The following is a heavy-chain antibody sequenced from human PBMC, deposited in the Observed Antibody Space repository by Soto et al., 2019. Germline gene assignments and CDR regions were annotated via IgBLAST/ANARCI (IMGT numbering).Heavy chain of an antibody. Sequence: PSETLCVTSTVAGGYIISYGWSWIRQPPGKGLEWIGYIYYSGSTNYNPSLKSRVTISVDTSKNQFSLKLSSVTAADTAVYYCARADPYGDYDLFDYWGQGTLVTVSS. D-gene: IGHD4-17*01. J-gene: IGHJ4*02. CDR1: GGYIISYG. V-gene: IGHV4-59*01. CDR3: ARADPYGDYDLFDY. CDR2: IYYSGST.